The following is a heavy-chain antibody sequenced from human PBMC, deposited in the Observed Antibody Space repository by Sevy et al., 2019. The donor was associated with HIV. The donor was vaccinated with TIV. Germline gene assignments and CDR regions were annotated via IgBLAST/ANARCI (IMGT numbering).Heavy chain of an antibody. J-gene: IGHJ4*02. V-gene: IGHV3-30-3*01. CDR2: ISYDGSNK. CDR1: GFTFSSYA. CDR3: ARVPYSYGYVDY. D-gene: IGHD5-18*01. Sequence: GGSLRLSCAASGFTFSSYAMHWVRQAPGKGLEWVAVISYDGSNKYYADSVKGRFTNSRDNSKNTLYLQMNSLRAEDTAVYYCARVPYSYGYVDYWGQGTLVTVSS.